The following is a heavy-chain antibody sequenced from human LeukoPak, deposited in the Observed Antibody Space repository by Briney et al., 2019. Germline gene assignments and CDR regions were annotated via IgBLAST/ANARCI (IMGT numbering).Heavy chain of an antibody. J-gene: IGHJ4*02. Sequence: GGSLILSCVCSGFHCSSYAMGWVRPAPGKGVEWVSALYGCGGSTYSADSGKGRFTISRDNSKNTLYLEKNSVRAEDTGVYYCANAKWGLLCENWGQGTMVTVSS. CDR2: LYGCGGST. CDR1: GFHCSSYA. V-gene: IGHV3-23*01. CDR3: ANAKWGLLCEN. D-gene: IGHD1-26*01.